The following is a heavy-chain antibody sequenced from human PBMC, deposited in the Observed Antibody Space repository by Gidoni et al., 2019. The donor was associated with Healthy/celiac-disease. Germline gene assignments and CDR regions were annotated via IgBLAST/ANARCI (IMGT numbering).Heavy chain of an antibody. CDR2: IYSGGST. D-gene: IGHD1-26*01. Sequence: EAQLVETGGGLIQPGGSLRLSCAASGFTASSNYMSWVRQAPGKGLEWVSVIYSGGSTYYANSVKGRFTISRDNSKNTLYLQMNSLRAEDTAVYYCARVGGQGAFDIWGQGTMVTVSS. CDR1: GFTASSNY. CDR3: ARVGGQGAFDI. V-gene: IGHV3-53*02. J-gene: IGHJ3*02.